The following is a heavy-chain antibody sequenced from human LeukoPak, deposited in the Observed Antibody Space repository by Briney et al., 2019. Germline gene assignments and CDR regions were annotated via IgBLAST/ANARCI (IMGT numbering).Heavy chain of an antibody. Sequence: PSETLSLTCTVSGASITSDDYYWSWIRQPPGKGLEWIGYIYYSGSTYYNPSLKSRVTISLDTSKNQFSLKLSSVTAADTAVYYCASESNYFDSSGYYYAYWGQGTLVTVSS. D-gene: IGHD3-22*01. CDR2: IYYSGST. V-gene: IGHV4-30-4*01. CDR3: ASESNYFDSSGYYYAY. J-gene: IGHJ4*02. CDR1: GASITSDDYY.